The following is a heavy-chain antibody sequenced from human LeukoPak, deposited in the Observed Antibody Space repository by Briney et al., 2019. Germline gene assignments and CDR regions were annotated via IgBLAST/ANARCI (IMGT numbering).Heavy chain of an antibody. V-gene: IGHV3-7*01. CDR2: IKQDGSEK. J-gene: IGHJ6*02. CDR1: GFTFSNYW. Sequence: GGSLRLSCAASGFTFSNYWMSWVRQAPGKGLEWVANIKQDGSEKYYVDSVKGRFTISRDNAKNSLYLQMNSLRAEDTAVYYCARDTDPNHIYYYYGMDVWGQGTTVTVSS. D-gene: IGHD2-21*01. CDR3: ARDTDPNHIYYYYGMDV.